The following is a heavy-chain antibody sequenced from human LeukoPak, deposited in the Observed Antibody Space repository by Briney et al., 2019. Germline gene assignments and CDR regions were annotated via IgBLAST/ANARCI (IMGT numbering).Heavy chain of an antibody. CDR3: ARSGGPGTYHQLRYNWFDP. CDR1: GFTLSDYH. D-gene: IGHD3-10*01. J-gene: IGHJ5*02. Sequence: GGSLRLSCAASGFTLSDYHMNWVRQAPGKGLEWLSSITTISHYIYYAGAVRGRFTISRDNAKNSLYLQMNSLRGGDTAVYYCARSGGPGTYHQLRYNWFDPWGQGTLVTVSS. CDR2: ITTISHYI. V-gene: IGHV3-21*01.